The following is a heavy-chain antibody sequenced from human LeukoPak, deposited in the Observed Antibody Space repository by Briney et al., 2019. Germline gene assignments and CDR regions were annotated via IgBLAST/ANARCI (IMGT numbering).Heavy chain of an antibody. D-gene: IGHD2-15*01. CDR3: ARGYCSGGSCGYFDY. CDR2: VYYSGST. CDR1: GGSISSYY. V-gene: IGHV4-59*01. Sequence: PSETLSLTCTASGGSISSYYWNWIRQSPGKGLEWIGRVYYSGSTDYNPSLKSRVAISVDTSKNQFSLGLTSVTAADTAVYFCARGYCSGGSCGYFDYWGQGTLVTVSS. J-gene: IGHJ4*02.